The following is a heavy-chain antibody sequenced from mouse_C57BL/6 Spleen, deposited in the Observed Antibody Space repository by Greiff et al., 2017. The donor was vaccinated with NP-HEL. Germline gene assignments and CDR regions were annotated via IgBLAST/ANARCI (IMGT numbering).Heavy chain of an antibody. Sequence: VQVVESGPGLVAPSQSLSITCTVSGFSLTSYGVSWVRQPPGKGLEWLGVIWRDGSTNYHSALISRLSISKDNSKSQVFLKLNSLQTDYTATYYCAKQGTVVPDYWGQGTTLTVSS. D-gene: IGHD1-1*01. V-gene: IGHV2-3*01. CDR1: GFSLTSYG. CDR3: AKQGTVVPDY. CDR2: IWRDGST. J-gene: IGHJ2*01.